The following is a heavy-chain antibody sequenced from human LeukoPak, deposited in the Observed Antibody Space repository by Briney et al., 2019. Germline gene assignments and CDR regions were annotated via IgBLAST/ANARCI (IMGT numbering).Heavy chain of an antibody. J-gene: IGHJ4*02. CDR1: GFTFSSYS. Sequence: GGSLRLSCAASGFTFSSYSMNWVRQAPGKGLDWVSSISSSSYIYYADSVKGRFTISRDNVKNSLYLQMNSLRAEDTAVYYCARDFSRELLASYFDYWGQGTLVTVSS. D-gene: IGHD1-26*01. CDR2: ISSSSYI. CDR3: ARDFSRELLASYFDY. V-gene: IGHV3-21*01.